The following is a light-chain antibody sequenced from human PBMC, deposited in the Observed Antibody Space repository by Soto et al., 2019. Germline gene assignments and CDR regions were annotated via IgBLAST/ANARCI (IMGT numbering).Light chain of an antibody. J-gene: IGKJ2*01. CDR2: GSS. Sequence: EIVLTQSPGTLSLSPGKRATLSCRASQSVSSSSYLAWYQQKPGQAPRLLIYGSSSRATGIPDRFSGSGSATYFTLTISRLEPEDFAVYYCRQYGSAPSYTFGQGTELEIK. CDR3: RQYGSAPSYT. V-gene: IGKV3-20*01. CDR1: QSVSSSSY.